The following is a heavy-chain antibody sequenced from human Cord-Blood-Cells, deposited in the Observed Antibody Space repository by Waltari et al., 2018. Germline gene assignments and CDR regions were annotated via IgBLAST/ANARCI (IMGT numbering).Heavy chain of an antibody. Sequence: STNYNPSLKSRVTISVDKSKNQFSLKLSSVTAADTAVYYCARVDVLVQRRYYDILTETNYFDYWGQGTLVTVSS. J-gene: IGHJ4*02. V-gene: IGHV4-4*02. CDR2: ST. D-gene: IGHD3-9*01. CDR3: ARVDVLVQRRYYDILTETNYFDY.